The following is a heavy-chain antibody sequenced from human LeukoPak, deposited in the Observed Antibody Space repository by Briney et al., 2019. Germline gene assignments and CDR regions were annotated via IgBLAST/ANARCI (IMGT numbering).Heavy chain of an antibody. J-gene: IGHJ4*02. CDR2: ISSSSSYI. D-gene: IGHD6-6*01. CDR3: AKDEAARPYYFDY. Sequence: GGSQRLSCAASGFTFSSYSMNWVRQAPGKGLEWVSSISSSSSYIYYADSVKGRFTISRDNSKNTLYLQMNSLRAEDTAVYYCAKDEAARPYYFDYWGQGTLVTVSS. V-gene: IGHV3-21*04. CDR1: GFTFSSYS.